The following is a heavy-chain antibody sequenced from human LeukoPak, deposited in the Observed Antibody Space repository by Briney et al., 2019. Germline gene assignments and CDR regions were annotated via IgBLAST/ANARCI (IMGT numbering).Heavy chain of an antibody. CDR2: IRYDGSNK. CDR3: ARDFYDSSSWIYYYYGMDV. CDR1: GFTFSSYG. J-gene: IGHJ6*02. V-gene: IGHV3-30*02. D-gene: IGHD6-13*01. Sequence: GGSLRLSCAASGFTFSSYGMHWVRQAPGRGLEWVAFIRYDGSNKYYADSVKGRFTISRDNSKNTLYLQMNSLRAEDTAVYYCARDFYDSSSWIYYYYGMDVWGQGTTVTVSS.